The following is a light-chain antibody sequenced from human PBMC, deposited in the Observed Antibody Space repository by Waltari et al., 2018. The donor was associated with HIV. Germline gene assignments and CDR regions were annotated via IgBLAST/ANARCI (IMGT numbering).Light chain of an antibody. CDR1: SSNIGAGYD. CDR2: ANI. Sequence: QSVLTQPPSVSGAPGQRVTISCTGSSSNIGAGYDVHWYQQLPGPAPKLLIYANINRPSSAPDRFSGSKSGSSASLAITGLQAEDEAHYYCQSFDSSLTTSGVIFGGGTKLTVL. CDR3: QSFDSSLTTSGVI. J-gene: IGLJ2*01. V-gene: IGLV1-40*01.